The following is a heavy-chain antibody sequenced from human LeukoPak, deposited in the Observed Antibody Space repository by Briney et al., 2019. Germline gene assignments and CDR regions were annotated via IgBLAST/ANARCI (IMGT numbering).Heavy chain of an antibody. D-gene: IGHD3-16*01. J-gene: IGHJ4*01. CDR1: GYTLTELS. Sequence: ASVKVSCKVSGYTLTELSMHWVRQAPGKGLEWMGGFDPEDGETIYAQKFQGRVTMTEDTSTDTAYMELSSLRSEDTAVYYCATGGALTRRFDYWGQEPWSPSPQ. CDR2: FDPEDGET. V-gene: IGHV1-24*01. CDR3: ATGGALTRRFDY.